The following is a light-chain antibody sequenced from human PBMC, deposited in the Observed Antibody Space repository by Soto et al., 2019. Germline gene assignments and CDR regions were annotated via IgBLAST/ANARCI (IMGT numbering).Light chain of an antibody. Sequence: ETVMTQSPATLSVSPGEGATLSCRASQSVSSNLVWYQHKPGQAPRLLIYGASTRATDIPARFSGSGSGTEFTLTISSLQSEDFATYYCQQTYSTPGTFGQGTRVEIK. J-gene: IGKJ1*01. CDR2: GAS. CDR1: QSVSSN. V-gene: IGKV3-15*01. CDR3: QQTYSTPGT.